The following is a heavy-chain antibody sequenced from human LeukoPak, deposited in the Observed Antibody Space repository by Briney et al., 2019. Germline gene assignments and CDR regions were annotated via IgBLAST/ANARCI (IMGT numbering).Heavy chain of an antibody. CDR2: IIPIFGTA. CDR1: GYTFTGYY. D-gene: IGHD2-21*01. Sequence: GASAKVSCKASGYTFTGYYMHWVRQAPGQGLEWMGRIIPIFGTANYAQKFQGRVTITTDESTSTAYMELSSLRSEDTAVYYCARGSGPFVDYWGQGTLVTVSS. V-gene: IGHV1-69*05. J-gene: IGHJ4*02. CDR3: ARGSGPFVDY.